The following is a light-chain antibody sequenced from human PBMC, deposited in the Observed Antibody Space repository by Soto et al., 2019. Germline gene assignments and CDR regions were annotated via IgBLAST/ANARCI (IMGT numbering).Light chain of an antibody. V-gene: IGKV3-20*01. CDR2: GAS. J-gene: IGKJ1*01. Sequence: EIVLTQSPGTLSLSPGERATLSCRASQSVSSSYLAWYQQKPGQAPRLLIYGASSRATGIPDRFSGSGSGTDFTLTIRRLEPEDFAVYYCKQYTTSSWTVGQGTKVDIK. CDR3: KQYTTSSWT. CDR1: QSVSSSY.